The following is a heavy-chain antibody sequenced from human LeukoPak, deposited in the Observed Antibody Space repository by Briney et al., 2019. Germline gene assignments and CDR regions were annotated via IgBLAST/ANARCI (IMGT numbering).Heavy chain of an antibody. CDR3: AKCSTYAYTTGWCNWIDP. J-gene: IGHJ5*02. Sequence: GGSLRLSCVASGFTLTSGAMNWVRQAPGKGLEWVSATVSRGTTQYADSVKGRFTVSRDTSKNTLYLQMNSLRADDTAVYYCAKCSTYAYTTGWCNWIDPWGQGTLVTVSS. CDR1: GFTLTSGA. V-gene: IGHV3-23*01. CDR2: TVSRGTT. D-gene: IGHD6-19*01.